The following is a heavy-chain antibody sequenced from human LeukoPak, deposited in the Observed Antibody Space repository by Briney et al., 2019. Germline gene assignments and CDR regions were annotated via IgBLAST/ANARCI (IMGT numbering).Heavy chain of an antibody. V-gene: IGHV4-39*07. CDR2: IYYSGST. CDR1: GGSISSSSYY. D-gene: IGHD3-22*01. Sequence: SETLSLTCTVSGGSISSSSYYWGWIRQPPGKGLEWIGSIYYSGSTYYNPSLKSRVTISVDTSKNQFSLKLSSVTAADTAVYYCARSRNSSGYYLITFDYWGRGTLVTVSS. CDR3: ARSRNSSGYYLITFDY. J-gene: IGHJ4*02.